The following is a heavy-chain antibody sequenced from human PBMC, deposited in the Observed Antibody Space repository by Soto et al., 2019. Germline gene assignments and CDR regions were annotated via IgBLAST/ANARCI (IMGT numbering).Heavy chain of an antibody. V-gene: IGHV1-2*04. J-gene: IGHJ3*02. D-gene: IGHD7-27*01. CDR1: GYTFTGYY. CDR2: INPNSGGT. Sequence: ASVKVSCKASGYTFTGYYMHWVRQAPGQGLEWMGWINPNSGGTNYAQKFQGWVTMTRDTSISTAYMELSRLRSDDTAVYYCARGMGTGDGDAFDIWGQGTMVTVSS. CDR3: ARGMGTGDGDAFDI.